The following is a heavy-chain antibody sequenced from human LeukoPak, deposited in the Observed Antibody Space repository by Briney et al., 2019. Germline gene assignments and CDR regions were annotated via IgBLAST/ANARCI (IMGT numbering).Heavy chain of an antibody. V-gene: IGHV4-59*01. CDR3: ARDPGSNDGMDV. CDR2: IYYSGST. Sequence: SETLSLTCTVSGGSISSYYWSWIRQPPGKGLEWIGYIYYSGSTNCNPSLKSRVTISVDTSKNQFSLKLSSVTAADTAVYYCARDPGSNDGMDVWGQGTTVTVSS. CDR1: GGSISSYY. J-gene: IGHJ6*02.